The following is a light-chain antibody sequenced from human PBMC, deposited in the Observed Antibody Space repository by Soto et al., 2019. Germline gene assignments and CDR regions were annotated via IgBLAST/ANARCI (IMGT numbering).Light chain of an antibody. CDR3: SSYTSSITPYV. Sequence: QAVVTQPASVSGSPGQSITISCTGTITDIGAYNYVSWYQQHPGKAPKLLIYGVSSRPSGVANRFSGSKSGNAAYLTISGLKADDEAEYYCSSYTSSITPYVFGTGTKLTVL. V-gene: IGLV2-14*01. CDR1: ITDIGAYNY. J-gene: IGLJ1*01. CDR2: GVS.